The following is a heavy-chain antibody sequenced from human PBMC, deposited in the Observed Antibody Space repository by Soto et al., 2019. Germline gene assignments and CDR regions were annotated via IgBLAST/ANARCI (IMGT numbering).Heavy chain of an antibody. CDR1: GFTVTNYA. CDR2: ISGGGDNT. D-gene: IGHD3-10*01. J-gene: IGHJ6*02. V-gene: IGHV3-23*01. Sequence: PGGSLRLSCAPSGFTVTNYAMSWVRQAPGKGLEWVSSISGGGDNTFYADSGKGRFAISRDTSSNTLYLQMNSLRAEDTAVYYCTRRGDSYYYGMAVWGQGTTVTVSS. CDR3: TRRGDSYYYGMAV.